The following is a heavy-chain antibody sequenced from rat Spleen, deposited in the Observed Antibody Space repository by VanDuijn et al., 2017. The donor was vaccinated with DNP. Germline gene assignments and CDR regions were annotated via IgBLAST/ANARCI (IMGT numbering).Heavy chain of an antibody. D-gene: IGHD1-5*01. Sequence: EVQLQESGPGLVKPSQSLSLTCSVTGYSISTSYRWNWIRKFPGNKMEWIGHISYSGITSYNPSLKRRISITRDTSKNQFFLQLNSVNSGDTATYYFARWNMGTTTLDYWGQGVMVTVSS. CDR3: ARWNMGTTTLDY. V-gene: IGHV3-1*01. CDR1: GYSISTSYR. J-gene: IGHJ2*01. CDR2: ISYSGIT.